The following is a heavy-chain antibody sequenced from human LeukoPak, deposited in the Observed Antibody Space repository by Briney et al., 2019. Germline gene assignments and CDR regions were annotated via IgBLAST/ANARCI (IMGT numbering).Heavy chain of an antibody. V-gene: IGHV3-33*01. Sequence: GGSLRLSCAASGFTFSSYGMHWVRQAPGKGLEWVAVIRYDGSNKYYADSVKGRFTISRDNSKNTLYLQMNSLRAEDTAVYYCARERMGSGTYYYYGMDVWGQGTTVTVSS. J-gene: IGHJ6*02. CDR1: GFTFSSYG. CDR2: IRYDGSNK. D-gene: IGHD2-15*01. CDR3: ARERMGSGTYYYYGMDV.